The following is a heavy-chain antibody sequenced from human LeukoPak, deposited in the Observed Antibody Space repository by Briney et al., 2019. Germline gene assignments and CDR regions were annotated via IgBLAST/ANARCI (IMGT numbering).Heavy chain of an antibody. J-gene: IGHJ2*01. Sequence: GGSLRLSCAASGFTFSNYAMSWVRQAPGKGLEWVSGISGSGGSTYYADSVKGRLTISRDNSKNTLYQQMDSLRAEDTAVYYCAKVGIRISLIVVVFTTADDWYFDLWGRGTLVTVSS. V-gene: IGHV3-23*01. CDR2: ISGSGGST. D-gene: IGHD3-22*01. CDR3: AKVGIRISLIVVVFTTADDWYFDL. CDR1: GFTFSNYA.